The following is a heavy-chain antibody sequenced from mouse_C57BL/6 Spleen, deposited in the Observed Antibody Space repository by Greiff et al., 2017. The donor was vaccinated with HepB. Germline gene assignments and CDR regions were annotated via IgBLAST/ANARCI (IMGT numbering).Heavy chain of an antibody. CDR1: GYAFTNYL. Sequence: VQLQQSGAELVRPGTSVKVSCKASGYAFTNYLIEWVKQRPGQGLEWIGVINPGSGGTNYNEKFKGKATLTADKSSSTAYMQLSSLTSEDSAVYFCARGTASLFDYWGQGTTLTVSS. CDR3: ARGTASLFDY. J-gene: IGHJ2*01. CDR2: INPGSGGT. D-gene: IGHD3-3*01. V-gene: IGHV1-54*01.